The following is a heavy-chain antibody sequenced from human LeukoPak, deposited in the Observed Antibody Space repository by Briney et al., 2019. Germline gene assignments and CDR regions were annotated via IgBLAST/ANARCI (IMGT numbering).Heavy chain of an antibody. CDR3: ARDDLHGDSDFDY. V-gene: IGHV1-18*04. D-gene: IGHD4-17*01. CDR1: GYTFTSYG. CDR2: ISAYNDNT. J-gene: IGHJ4*02. Sequence: ASVKVSCKASGYTFTSYGISWVRQAPGQGLEWMGWISAYNDNTNYAQKLQGRVTMTTDTFTNTAYMELRSLRSDDTAVYYCARDDLHGDSDFDYWGQGTLVTVSS.